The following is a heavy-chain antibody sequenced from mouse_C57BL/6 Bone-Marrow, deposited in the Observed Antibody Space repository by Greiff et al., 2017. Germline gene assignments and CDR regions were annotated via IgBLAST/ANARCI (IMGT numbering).Heavy chain of an antibody. CDR3: TTHYYGSSCVYFDY. Sequence: EVQLQQSGAELVRPGASVKLSFTASGFHIKDDYMHWVKPRPDPGLEWIGWIAPETGDTEYASEVQGKANITADTSSNKAYRQLSSLTAEDTAVYNCTTHYYGSSCVYFDYWGQGTTLTGSS. J-gene: IGHJ2*01. V-gene: IGHV14-4*01. CDR2: IAPETGDT. D-gene: IGHD1-1*01. CDR1: GFHIKDDY.